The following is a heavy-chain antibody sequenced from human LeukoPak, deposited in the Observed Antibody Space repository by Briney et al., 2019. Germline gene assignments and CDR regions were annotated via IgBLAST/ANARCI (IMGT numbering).Heavy chain of an antibody. CDR3: ASPPLDGDCCFDI. Sequence: GGSLRLSCAASGFTFSSYSMNWVRQAPGKGLEWVSSISGSSSYIYYADSVKGRFTISRDNAKNSLYLQMNSLRAEDTAVYYCASPPLDGDCCFDIWGQGTMVTVSS. D-gene: IGHD2-21*01. J-gene: IGHJ3*02. V-gene: IGHV3-21*01. CDR2: ISGSSSYI. CDR1: GFTFSSYS.